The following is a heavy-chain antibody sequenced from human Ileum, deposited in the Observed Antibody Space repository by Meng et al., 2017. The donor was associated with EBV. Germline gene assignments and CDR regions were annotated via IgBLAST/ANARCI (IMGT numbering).Heavy chain of an antibody. J-gene: IGHJ4*02. Sequence: EVQLLESGGGLVHPGGSRTLSCVASGFPFCNYAMNWVRQAPGKGLEWVSAISSSGTSTYYADSVKGRFTISRDNSKNTVSLQLSSLSAEDTAVYYCAKDRGSSGQIYYSDFWGQGTLVTVS. V-gene: IGHV3-23*01. D-gene: IGHD6-19*01. CDR1: GFPFCNYA. CDR3: AKDRGSSGQIYYSDF. CDR2: ISSSGTST.